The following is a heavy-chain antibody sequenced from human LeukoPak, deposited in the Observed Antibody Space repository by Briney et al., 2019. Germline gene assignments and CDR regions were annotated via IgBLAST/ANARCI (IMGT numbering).Heavy chain of an antibody. CDR1: GYTFTDYY. D-gene: IGHD6-25*01. CDR3: GGEKAAAGGRGFAP. Sequence: ASVKVSCKASGYTFTDYYMHWVRQAPGQGLEWMGWINPNSGGTNYAQQFQGRVTMTRDTSISTAYMELSNLRSDDTAVYYCGGEKAAAGGRGFAPGGQEPLVTVSS. J-gene: IGHJ5*02. CDR2: INPNSGGT. V-gene: IGHV1-2*02.